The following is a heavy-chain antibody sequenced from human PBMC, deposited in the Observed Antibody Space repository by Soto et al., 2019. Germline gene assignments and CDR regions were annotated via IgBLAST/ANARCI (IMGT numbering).Heavy chain of an antibody. CDR1: GGSIISSSYY. CDR2: VYYGGST. Sequence: SETLSLTCTVSGGSIISSSYYWVLIRQPPGKGLERIGNVYYGGSTYYNPSLKSRVTISVETSKSQFSLKLSSVTAADTAVYYCAGGDYYHSSGYYFYYYTMDVWGQGTTVTVSS. J-gene: IGHJ6*02. CDR3: AGGDYYHSSGYYFYYYTMDV. V-gene: IGHV4-39*01. D-gene: IGHD3-22*01.